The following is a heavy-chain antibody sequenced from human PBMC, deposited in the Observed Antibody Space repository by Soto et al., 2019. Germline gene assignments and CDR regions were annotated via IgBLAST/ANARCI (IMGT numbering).Heavy chain of an antibody. CDR3: ARADSSAYYYPY. CDR1: GFTFTNYA. CDR2: ITSGGST. D-gene: IGHD3-22*01. Sequence: PVGSLRLSCASSGFTFTNYAMSWVRQSPGKGLEWASLITSGGSTYYADSVKGRFTISRDNSKNTLYLQVNSLRAEDAALFYCARADSSAYYYPYWGQGTLVTVSS. J-gene: IGHJ1*01. V-gene: IGHV3-23*01.